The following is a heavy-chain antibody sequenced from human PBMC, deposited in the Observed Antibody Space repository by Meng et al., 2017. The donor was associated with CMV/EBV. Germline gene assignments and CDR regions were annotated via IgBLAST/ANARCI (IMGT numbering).Heavy chain of an antibody. CDR1: GYTFTSYG. V-gene: IGHV1-18*01. Sequence: ASVKVSCKASGYTFTSYGISWVRQAPGQGLEWMGWISAYNSNTNYAQKLQGRVTMTTDTSTSTAYMELRSLRSDDTAVYYCARVYPRPSRVVVPPGAYYYYGMDVWGQGTTVTVSS. CDR2: ISAYNSNT. J-gene: IGHJ6*02. CDR3: ARVYPRPSRVVVPPGAYYYYGMDV. D-gene: IGHD3-22*01.